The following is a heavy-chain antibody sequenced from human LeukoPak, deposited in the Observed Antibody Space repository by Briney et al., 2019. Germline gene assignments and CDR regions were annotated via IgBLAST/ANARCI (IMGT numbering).Heavy chain of an antibody. CDR3: AREARYGSGSYPYYYYGMDV. Sequence: ASVKVSCKASGYTFTGYYMHWVRQAPGQGLEWMGWINPNSGGTNYAQKFQGRVTMTRDTSISTAYMELSRLRSDDTAVYYCAREARYGSGSYPYYYYGMDVWGQGTTVTVSS. D-gene: IGHD3-10*01. J-gene: IGHJ6*02. CDR2: INPNSGGT. CDR1: GYTFTGYY. V-gene: IGHV1-2*02.